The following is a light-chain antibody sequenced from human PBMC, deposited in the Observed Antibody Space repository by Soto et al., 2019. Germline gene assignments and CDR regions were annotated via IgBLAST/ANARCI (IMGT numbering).Light chain of an antibody. CDR1: RTVLYSSNNKNY. CDR2: WAS. Sequence: DIVMTQSPDPLAVSLGERATINCKSSRTVLYSSNNKNYLAWYQQKPGQPPKLLIYWASSRESGVPDRFSGSGSGTDFTLTISSLQAEDVAVYYCQQYYNTPITFGGGTKVEIK. V-gene: IGKV4-1*01. CDR3: QQYYNTPIT. J-gene: IGKJ4*01.